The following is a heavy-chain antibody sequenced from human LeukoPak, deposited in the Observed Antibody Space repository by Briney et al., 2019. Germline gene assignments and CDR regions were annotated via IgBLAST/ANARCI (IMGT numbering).Heavy chain of an antibody. Sequence: ASVKVACKVSGYTLTELSMHWVRQAPGKGLEWMGGFDPEYGETIYAQKFQGRVTMTEDTSTDTAYMELSSLRSEDTAVYYCATRDCSGGSCQGEWWFDPWGQGTLVTVSS. J-gene: IGHJ5*02. CDR2: FDPEYGET. V-gene: IGHV1-24*01. D-gene: IGHD2-15*01. CDR1: GYTLTELS. CDR3: ATRDCSGGSCQGEWWFDP.